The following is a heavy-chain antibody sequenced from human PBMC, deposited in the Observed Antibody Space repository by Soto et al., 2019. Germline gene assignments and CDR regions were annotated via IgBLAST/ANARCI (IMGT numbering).Heavy chain of an antibody. CDR1: GFSVTAYW. CDR2: IYPAASYI. CDR3: ASAKNGDFYWDFDL. Sequence: PGESLKISCKGSGFSVTAYWSGWVRQMPGKGLEWMGIIYPAASYIIYSPSFQGQVTISADKSISTAYLQWGSLKDSDTAIYYCASAKNGDFYWDFDLWGRGTQVTVSS. V-gene: IGHV5-51*01. D-gene: IGHD4-17*01. J-gene: IGHJ2*01.